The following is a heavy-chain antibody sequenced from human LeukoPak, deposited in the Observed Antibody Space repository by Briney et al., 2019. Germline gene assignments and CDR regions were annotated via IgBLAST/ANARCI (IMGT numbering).Heavy chain of an antibody. Sequence: GGSLRLSCAASGFTFSSYEMNWVRQAPGKGLEWVSAISGSGGSTYYADSVKGRFTISRDNSKNTLYLQMNSLRAEDTAVYYCAATWFVTAIYWGQGTLVTVSS. D-gene: IGHD2-21*02. J-gene: IGHJ4*02. CDR1: GFTFSSYE. CDR3: AATWFVTAIY. V-gene: IGHV3-23*01. CDR2: ISGSGGST.